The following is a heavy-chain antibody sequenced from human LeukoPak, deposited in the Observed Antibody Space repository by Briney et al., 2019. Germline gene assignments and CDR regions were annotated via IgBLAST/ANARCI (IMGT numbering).Heavy chain of an antibody. V-gene: IGHV4-34*01. Sequence: GSLRLSCAASGFTFSTYNMNWVRQSPTKGLEWIGEINQSGNTNYNPSLKSRVTMSVDTSHNQFSLKLSFVTAADTAVYYCGRPAGTFPWGQGTLVTVSS. CDR1: GFTFSTYN. CDR2: INQSGNT. D-gene: IGHD3-16*01. CDR3: GRPAGTFP. J-gene: IGHJ5*02.